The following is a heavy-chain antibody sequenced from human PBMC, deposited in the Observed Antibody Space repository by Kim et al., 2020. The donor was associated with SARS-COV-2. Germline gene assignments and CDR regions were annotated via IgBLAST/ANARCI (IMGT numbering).Heavy chain of an antibody. CDR3: AKGRGFDC. J-gene: IGHJ4*02. Sequence: GGSLRLSCTASGFTFSNFWMSWVRQAPGKGLEWVANIKQDGSEKYYVDSVKGRFTISRDNAKNSLYLQMNSLRAEDTAVYYCAKGRGFDCWGQGTLVTVSS. CDR1: GFTFSNFW. CDR2: IKQDGSEK. V-gene: IGHV3-7*01.